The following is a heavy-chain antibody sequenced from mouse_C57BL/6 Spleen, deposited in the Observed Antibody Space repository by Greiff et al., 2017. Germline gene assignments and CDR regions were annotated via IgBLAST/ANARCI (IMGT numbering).Heavy chain of an antibody. CDR2: INPSSGYT. D-gene: IGHD2-5*01. CDR3: ARGDYYSNYGGNYYAMDY. V-gene: IGHV1-4*01. CDR1: GYTFTSYT. J-gene: IGHJ4*01. Sequence: QVQLKESGAELARPGASVKMSCKASGYTFTSYTMHWVKQRPGQGLEWIGYINPSSGYTKYNQKFKDKATLTADKSSSTAYMQLSSLTSEDSAVYYCARGDYYSNYGGNYYAMDYWGQGTSVTVSS.